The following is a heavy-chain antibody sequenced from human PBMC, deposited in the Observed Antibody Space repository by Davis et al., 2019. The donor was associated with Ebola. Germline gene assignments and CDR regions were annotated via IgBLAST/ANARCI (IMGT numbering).Heavy chain of an antibody. CDR3: ARRGTMVRGVMDYGHYGMDV. CDR1: GGSFSGYY. CDR2: INHSGST. Sequence: MPSETLSLTCAVYGGSFSGYYWSWIRQPPGKGLEWIGEINHSGSTNYSPSFQGHVTISADKSISTAYLQWSSLKASDTAMYYCARRGTMVRGVMDYGHYGMDVWGQGTTVTVSS. J-gene: IGHJ6*02. D-gene: IGHD3-10*01. V-gene: IGHV4-34*01.